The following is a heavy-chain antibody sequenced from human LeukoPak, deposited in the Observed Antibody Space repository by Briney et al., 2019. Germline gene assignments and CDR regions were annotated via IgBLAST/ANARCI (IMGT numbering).Heavy chain of an antibody. CDR3: AKGNRSWVPAAILCY. CDR1: GFTFSSYA. Sequence: GGSLRLSCAASGFTFSSYAMHWVRQAPGKGLEWVTVISYDGSNKYYADSVKGRFTISRDNSKNTLYLQMNSLRAEDTALYYCAKGNRSWVPAAILCYWGQGTLVTVSS. CDR2: ISYDGSNK. J-gene: IGHJ4*02. D-gene: IGHD2-2*02. V-gene: IGHV3-30*18.